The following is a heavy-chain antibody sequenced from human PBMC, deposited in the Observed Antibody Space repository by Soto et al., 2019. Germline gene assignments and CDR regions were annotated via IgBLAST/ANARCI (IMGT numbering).Heavy chain of an antibody. CDR3: AHSHLGHCLSTRCSFHFDH. CDR1: EFSLSTSGVG. D-gene: IGHD2-2*01. J-gene: IGHJ4*02. V-gene: IGHV2-5*02. CDR2: IYWDDDK. Sequence: QITLKESGPTLVKPTQTLTLTCTFSEFSLSTSGVGVGWIRQPPGKALEWLALIYWDDDKRYSPSLKSRLTITKDTXXNXVXXTMTNMDPVDTATYYCAHSHLGHCLSTRCSFHFDHWGQGTLVTVSS.